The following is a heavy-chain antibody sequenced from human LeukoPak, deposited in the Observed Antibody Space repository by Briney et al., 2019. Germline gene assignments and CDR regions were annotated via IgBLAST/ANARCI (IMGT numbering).Heavy chain of an antibody. CDR1: GYSFTDYD. CDR3: ARGREIHGGSDTKLDDY. J-gene: IGHJ4*02. Sequence: VASVKVSCKASGYSFTDYDMHWVRQAPGQGLEWMGWISPRSGDTSYAQKFQGRVTMTRDTSINTVDMDLSGLTSDDTAVFYCARGREIHGGSDTKLDDYWGQGTLVTVSS. V-gene: IGHV1-2*02. D-gene: IGHD3-10*01. CDR2: ISPRSGDT.